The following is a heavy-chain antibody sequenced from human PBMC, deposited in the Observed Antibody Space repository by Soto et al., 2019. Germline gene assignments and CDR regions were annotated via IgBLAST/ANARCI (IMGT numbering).Heavy chain of an antibody. CDR3: ARRYCSSTSCLTPRYCGGDCYPFDY. CDR2: IYYSGST. Sequence: SETLSLTCTVSGGSISSSSYYWGWIRQPPGKGLEWIGSIYYSGSTYYNPSLKSRVTISVDTSKNQFSLKLSSVTAADTAVYYCARRYCSSTSCLTPRYCGGDCYPFDYWGQGTLVTVSS. CDR1: GGSISSSSYY. V-gene: IGHV4-39*01. D-gene: IGHD2-2*01. J-gene: IGHJ4*02.